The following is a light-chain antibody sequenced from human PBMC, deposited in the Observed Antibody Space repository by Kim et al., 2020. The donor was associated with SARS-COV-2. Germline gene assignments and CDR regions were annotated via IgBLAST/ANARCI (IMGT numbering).Light chain of an antibody. J-gene: IGKJ5*01. Sequence: ASVGDRITITGRASQSVSNQLVWYRHKPGKAPELLLHSASTLRVGVPSRFSGSGSGTDFTLTISSLQPEDFATYYCQQRHSVPLTFGQGTRLEIK. V-gene: IGKV1-39*01. CDR3: QQRHSVPLT. CDR1: QSVSNQ. CDR2: SAS.